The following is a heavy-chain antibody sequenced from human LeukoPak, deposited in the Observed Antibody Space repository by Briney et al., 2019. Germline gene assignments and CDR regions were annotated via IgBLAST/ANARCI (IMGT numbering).Heavy chain of an antibody. CDR3: ARHQIVGATRSPFDY. D-gene: IGHD1-26*01. CDR2: IYPGDSDT. J-gene: IGHJ4*02. CDR1: GYRFATYW. Sequence: GESLKISCKGSGYRFATYWIGWVRQTPEKGLEWMGIIYPGDSDTRYSPSFQGQVTISADKSINTAYLQWSSLKASVTAMYYCARHQIVGATRSPFDYWGQGALVTVSS. V-gene: IGHV5-51*01.